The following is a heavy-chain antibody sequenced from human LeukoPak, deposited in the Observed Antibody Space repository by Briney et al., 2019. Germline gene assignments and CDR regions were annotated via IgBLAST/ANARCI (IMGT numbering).Heavy chain of an antibody. V-gene: IGHV4-34*01. CDR2: INHSGST. Sequence: SETLSLTCAVYGGSFSGYYWSWLRQPPGKGLEWIGEINHSGSTNYNPSLKSRVTISVDTSKNQFSLKLSSVTAADTAVYYCARGGRRRIVVVPAAIDWFDPWGQGTLVTVSS. CDR3: ARGGRRRIVVVPAAIDWFDP. J-gene: IGHJ5*02. D-gene: IGHD2-2*02. CDR1: GGSFSGYY.